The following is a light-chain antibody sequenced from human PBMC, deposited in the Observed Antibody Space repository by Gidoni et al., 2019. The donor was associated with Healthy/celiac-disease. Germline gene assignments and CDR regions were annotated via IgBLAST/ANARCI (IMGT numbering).Light chain of an antibody. CDR2: WAS. CDR1: RSVLYSSNNKNY. V-gene: IGKV4-1*01. Sequence: NVMTQSTDAMAVSLGERATINCKSSRSVLYSSNNKNYLAWYQQKPGQPPKLLIYWASTRASGVPDRFSGSGSGTDFTLTISSLQAEDVAVYYCQQYYSTPQAFXQXTKVEIK. CDR3: QQYYSTPQA. J-gene: IGKJ1*01.